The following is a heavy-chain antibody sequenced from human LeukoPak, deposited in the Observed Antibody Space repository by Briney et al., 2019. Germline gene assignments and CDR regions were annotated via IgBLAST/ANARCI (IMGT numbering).Heavy chain of an antibody. V-gene: IGHV4-34*01. J-gene: IGHJ4*02. CDR3: AREGRSGMGDY. Sequence: KPSETLSLTCAVYGGSFSGYYWSWIRQPPGKGLEWIGEINHSGSTNYNPSLKSRVTISVDTSKNQFSLKLSSVTAADTAVYYCAREGRSGMGDYWGQGTLVTVSS. D-gene: IGHD1-14*01. CDR2: INHSGST. CDR1: GGSFSGYY.